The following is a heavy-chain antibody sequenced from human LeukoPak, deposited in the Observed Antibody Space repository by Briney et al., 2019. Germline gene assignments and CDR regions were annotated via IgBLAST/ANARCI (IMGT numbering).Heavy chain of an antibody. D-gene: IGHD6-6*01. V-gene: IGHV3-7*01. J-gene: IGHJ4*02. Sequence: GGSLRLSCAASGFTFDRSWMSWVRQAPGKGLEWVANIKQDGSEVYYVASVEGRFTVSRDNAKNSLSLQMNSLGGEDTAVYYCVRALGSSSSDFWGQGTLVTVSS. CDR2: IKQDGSEV. CDR3: VRALGSSSSDF. CDR1: GFTFDRSW.